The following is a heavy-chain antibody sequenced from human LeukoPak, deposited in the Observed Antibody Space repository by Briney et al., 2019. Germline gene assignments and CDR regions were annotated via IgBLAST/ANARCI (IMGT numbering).Heavy chain of an antibody. CDR3: AREPEPGIYAFDI. Sequence: ASVKVSCKASGYTFTGYNIHWVRQAPGQGLEWMGWINPNSGGTNYAQKFQGRVTMTRDTSISTAYMELSRLRSDDTAVYYCAREPEPGIYAFDIWGQGTMVTVSS. J-gene: IGHJ3*02. V-gene: IGHV1-2*02. D-gene: IGHD1-14*01. CDR1: GYTFTGYN. CDR2: INPNSGGT.